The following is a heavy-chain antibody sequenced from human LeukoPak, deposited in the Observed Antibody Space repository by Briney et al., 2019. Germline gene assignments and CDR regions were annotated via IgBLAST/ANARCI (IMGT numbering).Heavy chain of an antibody. V-gene: IGHV4-61*02. D-gene: IGHD3-3*01. CDR2: IYTSGST. CDR1: GGSIGSGSYY. CDR3: ARVIQGHTIFGATMGDAFDI. J-gene: IGHJ3*02. Sequence: PSETLSLTCTVSGGSIGSGSYYWSWIRQPAGKGLEWIGRIYTSGSTNYNPSLKSRVTISVDTSKNQFSLKLSSVTAADTAVYYCARVIQGHTIFGATMGDAFDIWGQGTMVTVSS.